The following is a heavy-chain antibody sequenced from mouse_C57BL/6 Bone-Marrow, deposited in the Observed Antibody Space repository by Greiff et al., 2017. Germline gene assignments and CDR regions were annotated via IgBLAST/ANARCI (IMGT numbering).Heavy chain of an antibody. J-gene: IGHJ2*01. D-gene: IGHD5-1*01. CDR2: FHPYNDDT. Sequence: VQLQQSGAELVKPGASVKMSCKASGYTFTTYPIEWMKQNHGKSLEWIGNFHPYNDDTKYNEKFKGKATLTVAKSSNTVYLELSRLTSDDSAVYYCARSSTFFYYFDYWGKGTTLTVSS. V-gene: IGHV1-47*01. CDR1: GYTFTTYP. CDR3: ARSSTFFYYFDY.